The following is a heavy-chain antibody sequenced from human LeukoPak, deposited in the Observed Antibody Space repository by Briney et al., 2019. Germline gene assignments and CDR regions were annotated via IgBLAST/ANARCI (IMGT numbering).Heavy chain of an antibody. J-gene: IGHJ4*02. CDR2: IKQDGSEK. CDR3: ARAGGTSWADY. CDR1: GFTFSSYW. D-gene: IGHD6-13*01. V-gene: IGHV3-7*01. Sequence: PGGSLRLSCAASGFTFSSYWMTWVRQVPGKGLEWVANIKQDGSEKNYVDAVKGRFTISRDNAKNSVYLQMNSLRAEDTAVHHCARAGGTSWADYWGQGTLVTVSS.